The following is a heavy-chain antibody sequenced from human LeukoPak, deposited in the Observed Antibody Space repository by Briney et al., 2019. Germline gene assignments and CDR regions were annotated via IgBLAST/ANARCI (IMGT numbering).Heavy chain of an antibody. V-gene: IGHV3-30*18. Sequence: GGSLRLSCAASGFTFSSYGMHWVRQAPGKGLEWVAVISYDGSNKYYADSVKGRFTISRDNSKNTLYLQVNSLRAEDTAVYYCAKDPRGDWYFDLWGRGTLVTVSS. J-gene: IGHJ2*01. CDR1: GFTFSSYG. CDR2: ISYDGSNK. CDR3: AKDPRGDWYFDL.